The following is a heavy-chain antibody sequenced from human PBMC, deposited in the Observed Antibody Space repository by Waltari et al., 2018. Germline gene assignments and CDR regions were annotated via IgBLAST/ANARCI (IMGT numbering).Heavy chain of an antibody. J-gene: IGHJ4*02. CDR2: INTDGSIT. CDR1: GFIFINYW. Sequence: EVQLVESGGGLVQPGGSLRLSCAASGFIFINYWMHWVRPAPGKGLVSVSHINTDGSITNYADSVKGRFTISRDNAKNTLFLQMNSLRAEDTAVYYCVMYSSSFLGDCWGQGTLVTVSS. D-gene: IGHD6-13*01. CDR3: VMYSSSFLGDC. V-gene: IGHV3-74*01.